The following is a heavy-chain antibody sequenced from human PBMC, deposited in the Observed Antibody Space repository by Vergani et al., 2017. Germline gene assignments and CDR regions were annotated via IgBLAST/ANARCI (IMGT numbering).Heavy chain of an antibody. CDR1: GAPISYWC. Sequence: QVQMQESGPGLVKTSETLSLTCSASGAPISYWCWSWLRQPAGKGLEWIGRLCPSGSTNYKPSLKSRVSISVDTSKNQFSLKLSSVTAADTAVYYCARDPICSSTSFYPFDYWGQGTLVTVSS. V-gene: IGHV4-4*07. J-gene: IGHJ4*02. D-gene: IGHD2-2*01. CDR3: ARDPICSSTSFYPFDY. CDR2: LCPSGST.